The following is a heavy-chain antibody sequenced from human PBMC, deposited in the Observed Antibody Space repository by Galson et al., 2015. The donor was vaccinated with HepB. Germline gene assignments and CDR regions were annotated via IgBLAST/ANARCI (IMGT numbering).Heavy chain of an antibody. J-gene: IGHJ4*02. CDR1: GFSLSTSGMR. CDR2: IDWDDDK. Sequence: PALVKPTQPLTLTCTFSGFSLSTSGMRVSWIRQPPGKALEWLARIDWDDDKFYSTSLKTRLTISKDTSKNQVVLTMTNMDPVDTATYYCARTQPSSITIRAFDYWGQGTLVTVSS. V-gene: IGHV2-70*04. CDR3: ARTQPSSITIRAFDY. D-gene: IGHD6-6*01.